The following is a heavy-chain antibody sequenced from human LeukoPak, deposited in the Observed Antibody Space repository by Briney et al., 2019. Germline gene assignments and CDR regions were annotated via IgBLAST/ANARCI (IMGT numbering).Heavy chain of an antibody. V-gene: IGHV4-59*01. J-gene: IGHJ5*02. Sequence: SETLSLTCTVSGGSISSYYWSWIRQPPGKGLEWIGYIYYSGSTNYNPSLKSRVTISVDPSKKQFSLKLSSVTAADTAVYYCARLLGYCSSTSCLNWFDPWGQGTLVTVSS. CDR3: ARLLGYCSSTSCLNWFDP. CDR1: GGSISSYY. D-gene: IGHD2-2*01. CDR2: IYYSGST.